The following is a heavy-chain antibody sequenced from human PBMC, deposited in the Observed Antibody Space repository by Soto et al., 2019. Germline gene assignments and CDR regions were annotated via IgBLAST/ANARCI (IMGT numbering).Heavy chain of an antibody. CDR1: GYSFTSYW. Sequence: PGESLKISCKGSGYSFTSYWIGWVRQMPGKGLEWMGIIYPGDSDTRYSPSFQGQVTISADKSISTAYLQWSSLKASDTAMYYCARTTGAGLGYCSSTSCQGGYYGMDVWGQGTTVTVSS. J-gene: IGHJ6*02. V-gene: IGHV5-51*01. CDR2: IYPGDSDT. CDR3: ARTTGAGLGYCSSTSCQGGYYGMDV. D-gene: IGHD2-2*01.